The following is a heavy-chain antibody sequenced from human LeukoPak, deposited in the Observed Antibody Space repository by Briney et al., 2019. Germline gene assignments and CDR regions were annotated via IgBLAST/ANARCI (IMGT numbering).Heavy chain of an antibody. CDR1: GFTFGSHA. V-gene: IGHV3-23*01. J-gene: IGHJ6*02. CDR3: AREGLIGPPYYYYYGMDV. D-gene: IGHD2-21*01. Sequence: GGSLRLSCEASGFTFGSHAMYWVRQAPGKGLEWVAGIFGSGGSPHYADPVKGRFTISRDNSRNTVYLQINSLRAEDTAVYYCAREGLIGPPYYYYYGMDVGGQGTTVTVSS. CDR2: IFGSGGSP.